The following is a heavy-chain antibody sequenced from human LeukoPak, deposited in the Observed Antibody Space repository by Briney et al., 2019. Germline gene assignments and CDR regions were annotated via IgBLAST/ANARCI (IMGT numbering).Heavy chain of an antibody. V-gene: IGHV4-39*07. CDR1: GGSISSSSYY. D-gene: IGHD2-2*01. J-gene: IGHJ3*02. CDR3: ARDHCSSISCHSGASDI. CDR2: IYYSGST. Sequence: SETLSLTCTVSGGSISSSSYYWGWIRQPPGKGLEWIGSIYYSGSTYYNPSLKSRVTISVDTSKNQFSLKLSSVTAADTAVYYCARDHCSSISCHSGASDIWGQGTMVTVSS.